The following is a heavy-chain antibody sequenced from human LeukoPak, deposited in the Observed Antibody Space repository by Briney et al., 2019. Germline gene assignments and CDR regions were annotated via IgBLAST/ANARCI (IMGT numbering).Heavy chain of an antibody. D-gene: IGHD2-2*02. CDR2: VGYDGGP. CDR3: ARVNECSSSSCFTSWFDP. Sequence: PSETLSLTCTVSDGSITSLNRYWGWIRQPPGKGLEWLGSVGYDGGPYHNPSLTSRVTMSIDSSRNQFSLSLTSVTAADTAVYYCARVNECSSSSCFTSWFDPWAREPWSPSPQ. V-gene: IGHV4-39*07. CDR1: DGSITSLNRY. J-gene: IGHJ5*02.